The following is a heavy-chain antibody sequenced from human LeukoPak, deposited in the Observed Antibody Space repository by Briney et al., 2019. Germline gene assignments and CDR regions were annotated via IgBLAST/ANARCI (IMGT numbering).Heavy chain of an antibody. Sequence: GGSLRLSCSASGFTFSSYAMHWVRQAPGKGLEYVSAISGSGGATYYADSVKGRFTISRDNAKNSLYLQMNSLRAEDTAFYYCSREGRSSANGMDVWGQGTTVTVSS. CDR1: GFTFSSYA. CDR3: SREGRSSANGMDV. J-gene: IGHJ6*02. D-gene: IGHD6-6*01. V-gene: IGHV3-64*04. CDR2: ISGSGGAT.